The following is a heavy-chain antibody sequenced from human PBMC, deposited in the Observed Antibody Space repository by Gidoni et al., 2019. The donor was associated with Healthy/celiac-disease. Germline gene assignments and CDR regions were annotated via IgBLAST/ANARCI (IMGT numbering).Heavy chain of an antibody. V-gene: IGHV4-31*03. J-gene: IGHJ5*02. D-gene: IGHD6-13*01. CDR3: ARDLRGSSSGDWFDP. CDR1: GGSISSGGYY. Sequence: PSQTLSLTCTVSGGSISSGGYYWSWIRQHPGKGLERIGYIYYSRSTHYNPSLKRRVTISVDTSKNQFSLKLSSVTAADTAVYCCARDLRGSSSGDWFDPWGQGTLVTVSS. CDR2: IYYSRST.